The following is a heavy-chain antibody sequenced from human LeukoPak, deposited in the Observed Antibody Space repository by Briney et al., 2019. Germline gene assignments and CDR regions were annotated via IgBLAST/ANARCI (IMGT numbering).Heavy chain of an antibody. V-gene: IGHV4-59*01. CDR3: ARGTPTTSVDY. J-gene: IGHJ4*02. Sequence: SETLSLTCTVSGVSISSYYWSWIRQPPGKGLEWIGYIYYSGSTNYNPSLKSRVTISVDTSKNQFSLKLSSVTAADTAVYYCARGTPTTSVDYWGQGTLVTVSS. CDR2: IYYSGST. D-gene: IGHD2/OR15-2a*01. CDR1: GVSISSYY.